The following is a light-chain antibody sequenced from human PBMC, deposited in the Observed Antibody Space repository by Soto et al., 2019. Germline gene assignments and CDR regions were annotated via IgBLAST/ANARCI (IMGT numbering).Light chain of an antibody. V-gene: IGLV1-51*01. J-gene: IGLJ1*01. CDR1: SSNVGNNF. CDR3: ETWDSRLSAGA. Sequence: QSVLTQPRSVSAAPGQKVTISCSGSSSNVGNNFVSWYQQLPGAAPKFLIYDDSKRPSGIPDRFSGSKTGSSATLAITGLQPGDEADYYCETWDSRLSAGAFGTGTKVTV. CDR2: DDS.